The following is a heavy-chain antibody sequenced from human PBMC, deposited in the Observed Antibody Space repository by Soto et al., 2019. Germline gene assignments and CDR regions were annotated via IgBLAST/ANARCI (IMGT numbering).Heavy chain of an antibody. CDR2: INHSGST. V-gene: IGHV4-34*01. J-gene: IGHJ4*02. CDR1: GGSFSGYY. Sequence: QVQLQQWGAGLLKPSETLSLTCAVYGGSFSGYYWSWIRQPPGKGLEWIGEINHSGSTNYNPSLTSRVTISVDTSKNQFSLKLSSVTAADTAVYYCASGRSVAGIGYWGQGTLVTVSS. CDR3: ASGRSVAGIGY. D-gene: IGHD6-19*01.